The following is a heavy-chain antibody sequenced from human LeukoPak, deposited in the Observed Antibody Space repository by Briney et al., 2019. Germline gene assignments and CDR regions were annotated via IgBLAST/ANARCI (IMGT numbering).Heavy chain of an antibody. CDR3: ARDLRRDGYNSFDY. D-gene: IGHD5-24*01. Sequence: SETLSLPCTVSGGSISSGSYYWSWIRQPPGKGLEWIGYIYYSGSTYYNPSLKSRVTISVDTSKNQFSLKLSSVTAADTAVYYCARDLRRDGYNSFDYWGQGTLVTVSS. V-gene: IGHV4-30-4*08. J-gene: IGHJ4*02. CDR1: GGSISSGSYY. CDR2: IYYSGST.